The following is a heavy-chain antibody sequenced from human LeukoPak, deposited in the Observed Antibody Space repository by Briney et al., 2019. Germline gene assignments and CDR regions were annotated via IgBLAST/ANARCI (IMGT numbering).Heavy chain of an antibody. J-gene: IGHJ4*02. CDR1: GFTFRDEA. Sequence: GGSLRLSCAASGFTFRDEAMSWVRQAPGKGLEWVSGISESGGATYYAGSAKGRFTISRDNSKNTLYLQMNSLRSDDTAVYYCATVGVGWVAFEYWGQGALVTVSS. CDR2: ISESGGAT. D-gene: IGHD3-16*01. CDR3: ATVGVGWVAFEY. V-gene: IGHV3-23*01.